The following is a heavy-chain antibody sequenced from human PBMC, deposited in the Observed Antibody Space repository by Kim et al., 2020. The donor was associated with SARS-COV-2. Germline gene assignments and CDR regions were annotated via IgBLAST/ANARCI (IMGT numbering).Heavy chain of an antibody. CDR1: GFTFSSYT. CDR2: ISSDGSDK. J-gene: IGHJ4*02. D-gene: IGHD3-3*01. Sequence: GGSLRLSCAASGFTFSSYTIHWVRQAPGRGLEWVALISSDGSDKFYADSVKGRFTISRDNSKNTLYLQMNSLRAEDTAVYYCASLDFWSGFDYWGQGTLV. V-gene: IGHV3-30*04. CDR3: ASLDFWSGFDY.